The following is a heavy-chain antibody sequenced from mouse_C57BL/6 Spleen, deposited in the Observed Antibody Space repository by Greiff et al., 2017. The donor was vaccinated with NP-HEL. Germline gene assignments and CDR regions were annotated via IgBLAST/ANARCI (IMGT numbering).Heavy chain of an antibody. Sequence: VKLQQSGPELVKPGASVKLSCKASGYTFTSYDINWVKQRPGQGLEWIGWIYPRDGSTKYNEKFKGKATLTVDTSSSTAYMELHSLTSEDSAVYFCARDYGYDDGYWYFDVWGTGTTVTVSS. CDR1: GYTFTSYD. V-gene: IGHV1-85*01. CDR2: IYPRDGST. D-gene: IGHD2-2*01. J-gene: IGHJ1*03. CDR3: ARDYGYDDGYWYFDV.